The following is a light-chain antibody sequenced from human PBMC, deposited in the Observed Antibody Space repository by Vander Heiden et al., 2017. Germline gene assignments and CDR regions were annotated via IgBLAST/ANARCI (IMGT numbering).Light chain of an antibody. CDR3: QQYNNWPPVT. Sequence: EIVMTQSPATLSVSPGERATLSCRASQSVSSNLAWYQQKPGQAPRLLIYGASTRATGIPARFSGSGSGTEFTLTISSRQSEDFAVYYCQQYNNWPPVTFGQGTKVEIK. V-gene: IGKV3-15*01. CDR1: QSVSSN. CDR2: GAS. J-gene: IGKJ1*01.